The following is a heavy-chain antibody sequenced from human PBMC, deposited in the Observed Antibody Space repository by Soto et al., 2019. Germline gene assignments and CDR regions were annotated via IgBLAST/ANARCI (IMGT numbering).Heavy chain of an antibody. Sequence: PSETLSLTCTVSGGSISSYYWSWIRQPPGKGLEWIGYIYYSGSTNHNPSLKSRVTISVDTSKNQFSLKLSSVTAADTAVYYCARGEQEGYYYDSSGYYFDYWGQGTLVTVSS. CDR2: IYYSGST. V-gene: IGHV4-59*01. CDR1: GGSISSYY. D-gene: IGHD3-22*01. CDR3: ARGEQEGYYYDSSGYYFDY. J-gene: IGHJ4*02.